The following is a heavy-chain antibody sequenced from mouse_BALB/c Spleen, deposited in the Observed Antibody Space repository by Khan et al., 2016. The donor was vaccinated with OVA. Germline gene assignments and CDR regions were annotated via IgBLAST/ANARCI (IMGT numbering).Heavy chain of an antibody. CDR3: ARGYFGNYEFAY. CDR2: IFPGTGTT. Sequence: QVQLQQSGAELVKPGASVKLSCKTSGYTFTNYWIQWVKQRPGQGLGWIGEIFPGTGTTYYNENFKAKATLTIDTSSSTAYMHHISLTSEDSAVYFCARGYFGNYEFAYWGQGTLVTVSA. D-gene: IGHD2-1*01. V-gene: IGHV1S132*01. CDR1: GYTFTNYW. J-gene: IGHJ3*01.